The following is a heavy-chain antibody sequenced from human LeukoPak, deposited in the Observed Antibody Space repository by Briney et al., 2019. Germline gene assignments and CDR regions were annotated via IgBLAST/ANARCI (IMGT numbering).Heavy chain of an antibody. Sequence: ASVKVSCKASGYTFIYYYIHWLRQAPGQGREWMGWIKPNGGVTNYARNFQGRITMTRDTSISTAFMELSSLRSDDTAVYYCARPSYCGAGCYYYFDYWGQGTLVTVSS. V-gene: IGHV1-2*02. CDR2: IKPNGGVT. CDR3: ARPSYCGAGCYYYFDY. J-gene: IGHJ4*02. CDR1: GYTFIYYY. D-gene: IGHD2-21*02.